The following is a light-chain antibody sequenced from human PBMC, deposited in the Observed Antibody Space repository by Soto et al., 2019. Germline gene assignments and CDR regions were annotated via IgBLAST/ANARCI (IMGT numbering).Light chain of an antibody. V-gene: IGLV2-14*01. Sequence: QSVLTQPASVSGSPGQSITISCTGTPSDIGRYNYVSWYQQSPAKAPNLLIYEVTYRPSGVSARFSGSKSGSTASLTISGLQAEDEADYYCSSYSTTSSPHVLFGGWTKVTVL. CDR1: PSDIGRYNY. CDR3: SSYSTTSSPHVL. J-gene: IGLJ2*01. CDR2: EVT.